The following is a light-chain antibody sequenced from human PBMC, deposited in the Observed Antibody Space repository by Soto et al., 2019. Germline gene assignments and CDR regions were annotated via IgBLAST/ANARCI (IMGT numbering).Light chain of an antibody. Sequence: DIQMTQSPSTLSASVGDRVTITCRASQSISSWLAWYQQKPGKAPKLLIYDASSLESGVPSRFSGSGSGTEFTLTISSLQPDDFATYYCQQYNSYPWTFGQGTKVAFK. CDR2: DAS. V-gene: IGKV1-5*01. CDR3: QQYNSYPWT. CDR1: QSISSW. J-gene: IGKJ1*01.